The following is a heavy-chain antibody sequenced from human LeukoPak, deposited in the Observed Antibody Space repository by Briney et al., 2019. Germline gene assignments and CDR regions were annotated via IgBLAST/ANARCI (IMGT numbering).Heavy chain of an antibody. CDR2: IYYSGST. V-gene: IGHV4-39*01. CDR1: GGSISSSSYY. J-gene: IGHJ5*02. Sequence: PSETLSLTCTVSGGSISSSSYYWGWIRQPPGRGLEWIGSIYYSGSTYYNPSLKSRVTISVDTSKNQFSLKLSSVTAADTAVYYCARAYYDFWSGPGGAGNWFDPWGQGTLVTVSS. CDR3: ARAYYDFWSGPGGAGNWFDP. D-gene: IGHD3-3*01.